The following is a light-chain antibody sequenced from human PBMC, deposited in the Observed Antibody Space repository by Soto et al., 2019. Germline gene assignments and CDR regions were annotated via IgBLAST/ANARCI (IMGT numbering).Light chain of an antibody. CDR1: QSISSY. CDR2: AAS. Sequence: DIQMTQSPSSLSTSVGDRVTITCRASQSISSYLNWYQQKPGKAPELLIYAASSLQSGVPSRFSGSGSGTDFTLTISSLQPEDFATYYCQQSYSRPQTFGQGTKVESK. V-gene: IGKV1-39*01. J-gene: IGKJ1*01. CDR3: QQSYSRPQT.